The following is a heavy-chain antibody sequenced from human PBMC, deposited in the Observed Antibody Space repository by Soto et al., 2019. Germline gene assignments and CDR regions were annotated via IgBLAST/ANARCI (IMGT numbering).Heavy chain of an antibody. Sequence: EVQLVESGGGLVQPGGSLRLSCAASGFTVSSNYMSWVRQAPGKGLEWVSVIYSGGSTYYADSVKGRFTISRHNSKNTLYLQMNSLGAEDTAVYYCARDVGQNWFDPWGQGTLVTGSS. CDR2: IYSGGST. J-gene: IGHJ5*02. CDR1: GFTVSSNY. CDR3: ARDVGQNWFDP. V-gene: IGHV3-53*04.